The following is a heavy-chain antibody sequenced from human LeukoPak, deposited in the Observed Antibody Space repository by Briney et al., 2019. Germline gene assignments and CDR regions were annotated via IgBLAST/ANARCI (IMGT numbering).Heavy chain of an antibody. CDR3: AKGLRPGFGWSGYTRANYYYYYMDV. D-gene: IGHD3-3*01. CDR2: ISYDGSNK. Sequence: GGSLRLSCAASGFTFSSYGMHWVRQAPGKGLEWVAVISYDGSNKYYADSVKGRFTISRDNSKNTLYLQMNSLRAEDTAVYYCAKGLRPGFGWSGYTRANYYYYYMDVWGKGTTVTVSS. J-gene: IGHJ6*03. CDR1: GFTFSSYG. V-gene: IGHV3-30*18.